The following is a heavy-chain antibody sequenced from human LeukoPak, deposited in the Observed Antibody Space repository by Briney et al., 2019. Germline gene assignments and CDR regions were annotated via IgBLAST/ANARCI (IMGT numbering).Heavy chain of an antibody. J-gene: IGHJ4*02. Sequence: SQTLSLTCTVSGGSISSGSYYWSWIRQPAGKGREWIGRIYTSGSTNYNPSLESRVTISVDTSKNQFSLKLSSVTAADTAVYYCARAGYCSSTSCYTGGYYFDYWGQGTLVTVSS. CDR2: IYTSGST. CDR3: ARAGYCSSTSCYTGGYYFDY. V-gene: IGHV4-61*02. D-gene: IGHD2-2*02. CDR1: GGSISSGSYY.